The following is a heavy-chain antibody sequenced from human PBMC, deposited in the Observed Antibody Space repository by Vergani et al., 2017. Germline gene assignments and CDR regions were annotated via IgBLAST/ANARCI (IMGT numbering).Heavy chain of an antibody. CDR1: GFTFSNAW. D-gene: IGHD6-13*01. J-gene: IGHJ4*02. CDR2: MKSKTDGGTT. CDR3: TTRSYSSSWYFDY. V-gene: IGHV3-15*01. Sequence: EVQLVESGGGLVKPGGSLRLSCAASGFTFSNAWMSWVRQAPGKGLEWVGRMKSKTDGGTTDYAAPVKGRFTISRDDSKNTLYLQMNSLKTEDTAVYYCTTRSYSSSWYFDYWGQGTLVTVSS.